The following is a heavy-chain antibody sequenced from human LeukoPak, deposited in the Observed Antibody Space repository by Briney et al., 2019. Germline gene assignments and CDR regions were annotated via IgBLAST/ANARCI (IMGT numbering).Heavy chain of an antibody. D-gene: IGHD2-2*01. CDR3: ARGGGSYCSSTSCYAYVYFDY. V-gene: IGHV1-2*02. CDR2: INPNSGGT. Sequence: GASVKVSCKASGYTFTGYYMHWVRQAPGQGLEWMGWINPNSGGTNYQGRVTMTRDTSISTAYMELSRLRSDDTTVYYCARGGGSYCSSTSCYAYVYFDYWGQGTLVTVSS. J-gene: IGHJ4*02. CDR1: GYTFTGYY.